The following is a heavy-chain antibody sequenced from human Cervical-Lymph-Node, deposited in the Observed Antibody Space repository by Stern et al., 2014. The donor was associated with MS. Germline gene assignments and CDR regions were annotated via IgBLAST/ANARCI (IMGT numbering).Heavy chain of an antibody. V-gene: IGHV3-9*01. CDR3: AKDIRVYSSGWFSGMDV. CDR2: ISWSSGSI. J-gene: IGHJ6*02. CDR1: GFTFDDYD. D-gene: IGHD6-19*01. Sequence: EVHLVESGGDLVQPGRSLRLSCAASGFTFDDYDMHWVRQAPGKGLEWVGTISWSSGSIGYADSVKGRFTISRDNAKNSLYLQMNNLRTEDTALYYCAKDIRVYSSGWFSGMDVWGQGTTVTVSS.